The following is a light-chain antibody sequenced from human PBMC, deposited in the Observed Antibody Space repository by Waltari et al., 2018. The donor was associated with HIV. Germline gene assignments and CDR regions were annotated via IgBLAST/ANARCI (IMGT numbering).Light chain of an antibody. CDR2: GAS. V-gene: IGKV3-15*01. CDR3: QQYNNWPLT. CDR1: QSVSSN. Sequence: EIVMTQSPATLSVSPGERATLSCRASQSVSSNLGWYQQKPGQAPRLLIYGASTRATGMPARFSGSGSGTEFTLTISSLQSEDFAVYYCQQYNNWPLTFGGGTKVEIE. J-gene: IGKJ4*01.